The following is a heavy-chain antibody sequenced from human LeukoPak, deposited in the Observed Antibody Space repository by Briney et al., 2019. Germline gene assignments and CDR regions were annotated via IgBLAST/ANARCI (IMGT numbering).Heavy chain of an antibody. Sequence: GGSLRLSCAASGFTFSTYWMHWVRQAPGKGLVWVSRINSDGSSTRYADSVKGRFTISRDNAKNTLYLQMNRLRAEDTAVYYCAKRQYSYGYLFDYWGQGTLVTVSS. CDR3: AKRQYSYGYLFDY. CDR1: GFTFSTYW. CDR2: INSDGSST. D-gene: IGHD5-18*01. J-gene: IGHJ4*02. V-gene: IGHV3-74*01.